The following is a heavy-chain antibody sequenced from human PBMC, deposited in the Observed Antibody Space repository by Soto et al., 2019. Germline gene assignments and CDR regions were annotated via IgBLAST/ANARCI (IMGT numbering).Heavy chain of an antibody. D-gene: IGHD6-13*01. V-gene: IGHV3-23*01. J-gene: IGHJ4*02. CDR2: ISGSGGST. CDR1: GFTFSNYA. CDR3: AKGQGSSWYVLDY. Sequence: EVQLLESGGGLVQPGGSLRLSCAASGFTFSNYAVTWVRQAPGKGLEWVSTISGSGGSTYYADSVKGRFTISRDNSKTTLYLQRNSLRAEDTAVYYCAKGQGSSWYVLDYWGQGTLVTVSS.